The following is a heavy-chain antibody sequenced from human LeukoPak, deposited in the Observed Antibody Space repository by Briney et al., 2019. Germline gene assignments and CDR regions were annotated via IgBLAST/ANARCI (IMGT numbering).Heavy chain of an antibody. CDR1: GGSFSGYY. D-gene: IGHD2-15*01. Sequence: SETLSLTCAVYGGSFSGYYWSWIRQPPGKGLEWIGEINHSGSTNYNPSLKSRVTISVDTSKNQFSLKLSSVTAADTAVYYCARRGSHSQFDYWGQGTLVTVSS. CDR3: ARRGSHSQFDY. J-gene: IGHJ4*02. V-gene: IGHV4-34*01. CDR2: INHSGST.